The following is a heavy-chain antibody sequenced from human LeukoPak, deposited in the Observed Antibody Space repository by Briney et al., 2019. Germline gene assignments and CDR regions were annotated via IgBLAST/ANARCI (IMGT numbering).Heavy chain of an antibody. Sequence: KTGGSLRLSCAASGFTFSSYSMNWVRQAPGKGLEWVSSISSSSSYIYYADSVKGRFTISRDNAKNSLYLQMNSLRAEDTAVYYCARVQWGSTSDYWGQGTLVTVSS. CDR2: ISSSSSYI. V-gene: IGHV3-21*01. J-gene: IGHJ4*02. CDR1: GFTFSSYS. CDR3: ARVQWGSTSDY. D-gene: IGHD2-2*01.